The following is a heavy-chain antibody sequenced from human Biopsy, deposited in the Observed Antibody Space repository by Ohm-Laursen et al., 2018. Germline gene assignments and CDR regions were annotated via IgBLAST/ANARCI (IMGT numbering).Heavy chain of an antibody. CDR2: ISGYNGNT. J-gene: IGHJ4*02. CDR1: GGTFTNYA. V-gene: IGHV1-18*01. CDR3: ALASFDY. Sequence: SSVKVSCKASGGTFTNYAISWVRQAPGQGLEWMGWISGYNGNTNYAQKFQDRVTMTTDTSTSTAYMELRSLRSDDTAVYYCALASFDYWGQGTLVTVPS.